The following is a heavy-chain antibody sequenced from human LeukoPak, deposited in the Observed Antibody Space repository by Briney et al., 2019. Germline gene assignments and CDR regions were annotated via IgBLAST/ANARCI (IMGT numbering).Heavy chain of an antibody. V-gene: IGHV3-48*03. D-gene: IGHD3-10*02. J-gene: IGHJ6*04. Sequence: GGSLRLSCVASGFTFSSYEMNWVRQTPGKGLEWVSYISSSGSTIYYADSVKGRFTISRDNAKNSLYLQMNSLRAEDTAVYYCAELGITMIGGVWGKGTTVTISS. CDR2: ISSSGSTI. CDR3: AELGITMIGGV. CDR1: GFTFSSYE.